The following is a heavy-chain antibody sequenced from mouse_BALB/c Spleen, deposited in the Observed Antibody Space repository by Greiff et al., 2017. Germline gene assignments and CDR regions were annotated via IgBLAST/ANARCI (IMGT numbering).Heavy chain of an antibody. V-gene: IGHV5-12-2*01. J-gene: IGHJ1*01. CDR1: GFTFSSYT. CDR3: ARSGYYGKDRYFDV. D-gene: IGHD1-1*01. Sequence: DVKLVESGGGLVQPGGSLKLSCAASGFTFSSYTMSWVRQTPEKRLEWVAYISNGGGSTYYPDTVKGRFTISRDNAKNTLYLQMSSLKSEDTAMYYCARSGYYGKDRYFDVWGAGTTVTVSS. CDR2: ISNGGGST.